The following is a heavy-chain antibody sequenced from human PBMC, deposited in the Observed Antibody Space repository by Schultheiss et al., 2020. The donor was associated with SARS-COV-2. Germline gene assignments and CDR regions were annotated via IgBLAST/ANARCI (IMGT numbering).Heavy chain of an antibody. V-gene: IGHV3-53*01. CDR2: SIRGDST. CDR3: AKLLRYFDWDPLDY. Sequence: GGSLRLSCVGSGLTVSSNYMSWVRQAPGKGLEWVSLVSIRGDSTYYTDSVKGRFTISRDNSKNTLYLQMSSLRAEDTAVYYCAKLLRYFDWDPLDYWGQGTLVTVSS. J-gene: IGHJ4*02. CDR1: GLTVSSNY. D-gene: IGHD3-9*01.